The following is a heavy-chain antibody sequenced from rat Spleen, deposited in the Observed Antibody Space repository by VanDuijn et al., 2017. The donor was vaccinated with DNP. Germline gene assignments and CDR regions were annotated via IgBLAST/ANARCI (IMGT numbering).Heavy chain of an antibody. J-gene: IGHJ4*01. V-gene: IGHV5-7*01. CDR3: ARHDDTGPYYALDV. CDR1: GFTFSDYN. CDR2: ITYDGKST. Sequence: EVQLVESGGGLAQPGRSLKLSCAASGFTFSDYNMAWVRQAPKSGLEWVATITYDGKSTDYRDSVKGRFTISRDNAKSTLYLQMDSLRSEETATYYCARHDDTGPYYALDVWGQGTSVTVSS. D-gene: IGHD4-1*01.